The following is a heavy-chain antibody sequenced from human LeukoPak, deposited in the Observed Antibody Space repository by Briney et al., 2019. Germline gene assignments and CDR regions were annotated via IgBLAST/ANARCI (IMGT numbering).Heavy chain of an antibody. J-gene: IGHJ2*01. V-gene: IGHV3-9*01. CDR1: GFTFDDYA. CDR3: AKDYCGGDCYSGWYFDL. D-gene: IGHD2-21*02. Sequence: PGGSLRLSCAAPGFTFDDYAMHWVRQAPGKGLEWVSGISYNSDTIAYADSVKGRFTISRDNAKNSLYLQMNGLRAEDTALYYCAKDYCGGDCYSGWYFDLWGRGTLVTVSS. CDR2: ISYNSDTI.